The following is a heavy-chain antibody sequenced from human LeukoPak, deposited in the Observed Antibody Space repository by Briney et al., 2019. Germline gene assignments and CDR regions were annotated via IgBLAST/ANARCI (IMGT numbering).Heavy chain of an antibody. CDR3: ARAYYSSSWYFGRIRFDP. CDR1: GYTFTSYD. V-gene: IGHV1-8*01. J-gene: IGHJ5*02. CDR2: MNPNSGNT. D-gene: IGHD6-13*01. Sequence: ASVKVSCKASGYTFTSYDINWVRQATGQGLGWMGWMNPNSGNTGYAQKFQGRVTMTRNTSISTAYMELSSLRSEDTAVYYCARAYYSSSWYFGRIRFDPWGQGTLVTVSS.